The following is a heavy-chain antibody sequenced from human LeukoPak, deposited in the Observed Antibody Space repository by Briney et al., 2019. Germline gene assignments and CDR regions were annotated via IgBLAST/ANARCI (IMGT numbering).Heavy chain of an antibody. CDR3: ARGELRFLEWLGDY. CDR2: INPNSGGT. D-gene: IGHD3-3*01. V-gene: IGHV1-2*02. Sequence: ASVKVSCKASGYTFTSYGISWVRQAPRQGLEWMGWINPNSGGTNYAQKFQGRVTMTRDTSISTAYMELSRLRSDDTAVYYCARGELRFLEWLGDYWGQGTLVTVSS. CDR1: GYTFTSYG. J-gene: IGHJ4*02.